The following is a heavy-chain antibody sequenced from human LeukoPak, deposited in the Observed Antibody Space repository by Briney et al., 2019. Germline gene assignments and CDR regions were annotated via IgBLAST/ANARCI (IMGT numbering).Heavy chain of an antibody. J-gene: IGHJ4*02. CDR1: GFTFSNAW. CDR3: ARDTLWE. Sequence: GGSLRLSCAASGFTFSNAWMSWVRQAPGKGLEWVAVISFDGSNKYYGDSVKGRFTISRDNSKNTLYLQMNSLRPDDTAIYYCARDTLWEWGQGTLVTVSS. D-gene: IGHD1-26*01. CDR2: ISFDGSNK. V-gene: IGHV3-30-3*01.